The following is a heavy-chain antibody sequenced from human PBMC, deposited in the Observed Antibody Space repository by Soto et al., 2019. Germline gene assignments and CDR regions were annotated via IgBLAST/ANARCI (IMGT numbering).Heavy chain of an antibody. CDR2: INSDGSST. D-gene: IGHD3-3*01. J-gene: IGHJ6*03. CDR1: GFTFSSYW. V-gene: IGHV3-74*01. Sequence: GSLRLSCAASGFTFSSYWMHWVRQAPGKGLVWVSRINSDGSSTSYADSVKGRFTISRDNAKNTLYPQMNSLRAEDTAVYYCARGATTNYYDFWSGPSGYYYYMDVWGKGTTVTVSS. CDR3: ARGATTNYYDFWSGPSGYYYYMDV.